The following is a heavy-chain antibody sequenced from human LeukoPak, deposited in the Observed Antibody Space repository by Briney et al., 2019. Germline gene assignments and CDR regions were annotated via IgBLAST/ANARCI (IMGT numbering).Heavy chain of an antibody. V-gene: IGHV1-2*02. Sequence: APVKVSCKASGYTFTSYDINWVRQATGQGLEWMGWINPNSGGTNYAQKFQGRVTMTRDTSISTAYMELSRLRSDDTAVYYCARDWWIQLWLYYWGQGTLVTVSS. CDR2: INPNSGGT. CDR3: ARDWWIQLWLYY. J-gene: IGHJ4*02. CDR1: GYTFTSYD. D-gene: IGHD5-18*01.